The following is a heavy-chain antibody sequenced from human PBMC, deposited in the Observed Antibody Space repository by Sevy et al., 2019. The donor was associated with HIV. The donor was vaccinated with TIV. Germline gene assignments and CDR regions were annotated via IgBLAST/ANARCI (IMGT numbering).Heavy chain of an antibody. CDR3: ARAYCSGGRCYSLAY. Sequence: ASVKVSCKVSGYTFNTYRIHWVRQAPGQGLEWMGWVSPHNGDTNYAQRLQGRNTMFTDSSTSTAYMELRNLRSDDTALYYCARAYCSGGRCYSLAYWGQGTLVTVSS. J-gene: IGHJ4*02. CDR1: GYTFNTYR. V-gene: IGHV1-18*01. CDR2: VSPHNGDT. D-gene: IGHD2-15*01.